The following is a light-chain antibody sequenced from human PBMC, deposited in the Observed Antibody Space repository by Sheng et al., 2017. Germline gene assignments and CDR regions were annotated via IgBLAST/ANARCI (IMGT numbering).Light chain of an antibody. V-gene: IGKV4-1*01. J-gene: IGKJ2*03. CDR2: WAS. Sequence: DIVMTQSPDSLAVSLGERATINCKSSQSVLYSSNNKNYLAWYQQKPGQPPKLLIYWASTRESGVPDRFSGSGSGTEFTLTISSLQVEDVAVYYCQQYYSSPHSFGQGTKLEIK. CDR1: QSVLYSSNNKNY. CDR3: QQYYSSPHS.